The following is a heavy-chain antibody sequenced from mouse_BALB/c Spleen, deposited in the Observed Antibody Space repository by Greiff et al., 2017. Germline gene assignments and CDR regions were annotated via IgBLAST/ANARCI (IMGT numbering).Heavy chain of an antibody. CDR1: GFTFSDYY. V-gene: IGHV5-4*02. D-gene: IGHD2-2*01. CDR3: ARSYGYLYAMDY. Sequence: EVMLVESGGGLVKPGGSLKLSCAASGFTFSDYYMYWVRQTPEKRLEWVATISDGGSYTYYPDSVKGRFTISRDNAKNNLYLQMSSLKSEDTAMYYCARSYGYLYAMDYWGQGTSVTVSS. J-gene: IGHJ4*01. CDR2: ISDGGSYT.